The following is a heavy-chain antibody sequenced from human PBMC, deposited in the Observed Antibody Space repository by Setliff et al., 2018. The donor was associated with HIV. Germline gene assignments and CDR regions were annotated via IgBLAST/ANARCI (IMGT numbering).Heavy chain of an antibody. CDR1: GYTFSNYG. V-gene: IGHV1-18*01. D-gene: IGHD3-16*01. CDR3: ARDDGGYNYAEAFDV. CDR2: ISGDNGDT. Sequence: GASVKVSCKASGYTFSNYGISWLRQAPGQGPEWMGWISGDNGDTNYAQKFQGRLTMTTDTSTSTAYMELRSLRSDDTAVYYCARDDGGYNYAEAFDVWGQGTMVTVSS. J-gene: IGHJ3*01.